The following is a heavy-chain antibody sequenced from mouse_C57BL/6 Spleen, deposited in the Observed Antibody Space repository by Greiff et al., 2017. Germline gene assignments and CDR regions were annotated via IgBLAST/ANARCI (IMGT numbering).Heavy chain of an antibody. Sequence: QVQLKESGPELVKPGASVKISCKASGYAFSSSWMNWVKQRPGKGLEWIGRIYPGDGDTNYNGKFKGKATLTADKSSSTAYMQLSSLTSEDAAVYCCARGYFDVWGTGTTVTVSS. J-gene: IGHJ1*03. CDR3: ARGYFDV. CDR1: GYAFSSSW. V-gene: IGHV1-82*01. CDR2: IYPGDGDT.